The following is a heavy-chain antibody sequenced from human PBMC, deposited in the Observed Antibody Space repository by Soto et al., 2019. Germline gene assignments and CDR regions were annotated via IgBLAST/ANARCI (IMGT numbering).Heavy chain of an antibody. CDR1: GFTVSNNY. Sequence: EVQLVETGGGLIQPGGSLRLSCAASGFTVSNNYMIWVRQAPGKGLEWVSLIYSNGDTHYADSVKRRFTISRDSSKNKIYLQMNSLRADDTAMYYCARDVGPGGQGTLVTVSA. V-gene: IGHV3-53*02. J-gene: IGHJ5*02. CDR2: IYSNGDT. CDR3: ARDVGP. D-gene: IGHD3-16*01.